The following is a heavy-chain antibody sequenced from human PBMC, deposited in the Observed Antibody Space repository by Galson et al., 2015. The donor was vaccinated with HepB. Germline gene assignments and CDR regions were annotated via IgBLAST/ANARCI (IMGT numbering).Heavy chain of an antibody. CDR3: ARGYDRGYYYLDAFDI. D-gene: IGHD3-22*01. CDR1: GDSVSSNSAA. J-gene: IGHJ3*02. V-gene: IGHV6-1*01. CDR2: TYYRSKWYN. Sequence: CAISGDSVSSNSAAWNWIRQSPSRGLEWLGRTYYRSKWYNDYAVSVKSRITINPDTSKNQFSLKLSSVTAADTAVYYCARGYDRGYYYLDAFDIWGQGTMVTVSS.